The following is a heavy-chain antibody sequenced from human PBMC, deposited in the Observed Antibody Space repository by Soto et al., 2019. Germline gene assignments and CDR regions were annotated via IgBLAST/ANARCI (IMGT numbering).Heavy chain of an antibody. Sequence: SVKVSCKASGGTFSSYTISWVRQAPGQGLEWMGRIIPILGIANYAQKFQGRVTITADESTSTAYMELSSLRSDDTAVYYCARDLGQHLAFFDYWGQGTPVTVSS. CDR3: ARDLGQHLAFFDY. J-gene: IGHJ4*02. D-gene: IGHD6-13*01. V-gene: IGHV1-69*04. CDR1: GGTFSSYT. CDR2: IIPILGIA.